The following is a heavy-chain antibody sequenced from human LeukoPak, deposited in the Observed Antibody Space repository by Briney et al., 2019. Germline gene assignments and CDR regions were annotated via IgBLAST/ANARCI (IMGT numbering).Heavy chain of an antibody. D-gene: IGHD2-21*01. J-gene: IGHJ3*01. CDR1: GFTVSNNF. Sequence: PGGSLRLSCAASGFTVSNNFMSWVRQAPGQGLEWVSLMYGGGGTYYAASVKGRFTISRGNSENSLYLQMNCLRPEDTAAYYCARVVDSTRAFHVWGQGTLVIVS. CDR2: MYGGGGT. CDR3: ARVVDSTRAFHV. V-gene: IGHV3-66*01.